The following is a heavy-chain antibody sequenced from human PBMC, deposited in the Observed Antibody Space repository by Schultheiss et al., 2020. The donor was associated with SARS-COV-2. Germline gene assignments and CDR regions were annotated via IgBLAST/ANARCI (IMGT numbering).Heavy chain of an antibody. V-gene: IGHV3-33*08. Sequence: GGSLRLSCAASGFTFSSYGMHWVRQAPGKGLEWVAVIWYDGSNKYYADSVKGRFTISRDNSKNTLYLQMNSLRAEDTAVYYCARDGIWFMLDYWGQGTLVTVSS. CDR3: ARDGIWFMLDY. CDR1: GFTFSSYG. D-gene: IGHD2-8*01. J-gene: IGHJ4*02. CDR2: IWYDGSNK.